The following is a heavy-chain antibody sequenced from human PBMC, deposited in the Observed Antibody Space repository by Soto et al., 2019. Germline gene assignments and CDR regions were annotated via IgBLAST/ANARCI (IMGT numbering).Heavy chain of an antibody. CDR2: ISGSSGYT. V-gene: IGHV3-11*05. D-gene: IGHD3-3*01. CDR1: GFSFSDYY. J-gene: IGHJ6*02. Sequence: GGSLRLSCAASGFSFSDYYMSWFRQAPGKGLEWVSYISGSSGYTNYADSVKGRFTISRDNAKNSLYLQMNGLRAEDTAVYYCTKGTIFGVVIMPPYYYGMDVWGQGTTVTVSS. CDR3: TKGTIFGVVIMPPYYYGMDV.